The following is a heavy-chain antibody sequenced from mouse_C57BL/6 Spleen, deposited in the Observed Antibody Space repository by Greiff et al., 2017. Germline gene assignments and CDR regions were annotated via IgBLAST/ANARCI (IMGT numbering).Heavy chain of an antibody. CDR3: TLIYYGNYEDFDY. Sequence: EVMLVESGAELVRPGASVKLSCTASGFNIKDDYMHWLKQRPEQGLEWIGWIDPENGDTEYASKFQGKATITADTSSNTAYLQLSSLTSEDTAVYYCTLIYYGNYEDFDYWGQGTTLTVSS. V-gene: IGHV14-4*01. CDR2: IDPENGDT. J-gene: IGHJ2*01. CDR1: GFNIKDDY. D-gene: IGHD2-1*01.